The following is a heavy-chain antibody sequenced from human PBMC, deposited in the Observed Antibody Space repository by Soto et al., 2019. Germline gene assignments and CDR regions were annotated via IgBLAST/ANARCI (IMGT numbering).Heavy chain of an antibody. Sequence: QVQLQQWGAGLLKPSETLSLTCAVYGGSFSGYYWSWIRQPPGKGLEWIGEINHSGSTNYNPSLKSRVTISVDTSKNQFSLKLSSVTAADTAVYYCARGLGVSIAASRFPQRRGIYFDYWGQGTLVTVSS. CDR2: INHSGST. CDR3: ARGLGVSIAASRFPQRRGIYFDY. D-gene: IGHD6-13*01. V-gene: IGHV4-34*01. J-gene: IGHJ4*02. CDR1: GGSFSGYY.